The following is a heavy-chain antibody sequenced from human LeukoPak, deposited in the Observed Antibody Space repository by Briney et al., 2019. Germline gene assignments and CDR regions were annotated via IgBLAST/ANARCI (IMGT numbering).Heavy chain of an antibody. V-gene: IGHV1-69*13. J-gene: IGHJ4*02. CDR3: ARDGYGDYAFDY. CDR2: IIPIFGTA. D-gene: IGHD4-17*01. Sequence: SVKVSCKASGGTFSSYAISWVRQAPGQGLEWMGGIIPIFGTANYAQKFQGRVTITADESTSTAYMGLSSLRSEDTAVYYCARDGYGDYAFDYWGQGTLVTVSS. CDR1: GGTFSSYA.